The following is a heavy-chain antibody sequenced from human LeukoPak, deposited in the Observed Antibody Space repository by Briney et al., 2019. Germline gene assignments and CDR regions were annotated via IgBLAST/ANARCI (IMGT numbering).Heavy chain of an antibody. J-gene: IGHJ6*03. D-gene: IGHD6-6*01. CDR2: IYTSGST. Sequence: PSETLSLTCTVSGVSISSYYWSWIRQPAGEGLEWIGRIYTSGSTNYNPSLKSRVTMSVVTSKNQFSLKLSSVTAADTAVYYCARDSLFSSSSTDYYYMDVWGKGTTVTVSS. CDR1: GVSISSYY. CDR3: ARDSLFSSSSTDYYYMDV. V-gene: IGHV4-4*07.